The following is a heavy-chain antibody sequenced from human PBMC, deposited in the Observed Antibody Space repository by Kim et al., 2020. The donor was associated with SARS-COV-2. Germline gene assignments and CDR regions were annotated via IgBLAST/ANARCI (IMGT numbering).Heavy chain of an antibody. D-gene: IGHD3-10*01. CDR3: ARVPLWFGGGYGMDV. J-gene: IGHJ6*02. V-gene: IGHV4-34*01. Sequence: PSLKSRVTISVDTSKNQFSLKLSSVTAADTAVYYCARVPLWFGGGYGMDVWGQGTTVTVSS.